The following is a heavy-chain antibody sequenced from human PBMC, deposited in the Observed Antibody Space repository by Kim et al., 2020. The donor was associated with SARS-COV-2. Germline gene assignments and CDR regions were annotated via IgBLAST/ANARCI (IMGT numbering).Heavy chain of an antibody. J-gene: IGHJ4*02. CDR1: GGSISSHY. CDR3: ARESRPYSTTWYDLAGIDY. Sequence: SETLSLTCTVSGGSISSHYWSWIRQPPGRGLEWIGYVYYSGTTNYNPSLKNRVSISVDTSMNQFSLRLSSVTAADTAVYYCARESRPYSTTWYDLAGIDYWGQGTLVPVSS. V-gene: IGHV4-59*11. D-gene: IGHD6-13*01. CDR2: VYYSGTT.